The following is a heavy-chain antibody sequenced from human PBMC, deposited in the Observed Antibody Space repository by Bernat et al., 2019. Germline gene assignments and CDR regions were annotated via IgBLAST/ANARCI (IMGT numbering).Heavy chain of an antibody. D-gene: IGHD6-13*01. Sequence: EVQLLESGGGLVQPGGSLRLSCAASGFTFSSYAMSWVRQAPGKGLEWVSVIYSGGSTYYADSVKGRFTISRDNSKNTLYLQMNSLRAEDTAVYYCARDARYSSSWTDYYYYMDVWGKGTTVTVSS. V-gene: IGHV3-23*03. CDR3: ARDARYSSSWTDYYYYMDV. CDR1: GFTFSSYA. J-gene: IGHJ6*03. CDR2: IYSGGST.